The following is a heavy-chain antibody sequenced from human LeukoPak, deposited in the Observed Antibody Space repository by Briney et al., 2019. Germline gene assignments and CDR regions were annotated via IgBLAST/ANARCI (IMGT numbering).Heavy chain of an antibody. V-gene: IGHV3-21*01. Sequence: PGGSLRLSCAASGFTFSSYSMNWVRQAPGKGLEWVSSISSSSSYIYYADSVKGRFTISRDNAKNSLYLQMNSLRAEDTAVYYCARGYYDILTGYYPDYRGQGTLVTVSS. CDR2: ISSSSSYI. CDR1: GFTFSSYS. D-gene: IGHD3-9*01. J-gene: IGHJ4*02. CDR3: ARGYYDILTGYYPDY.